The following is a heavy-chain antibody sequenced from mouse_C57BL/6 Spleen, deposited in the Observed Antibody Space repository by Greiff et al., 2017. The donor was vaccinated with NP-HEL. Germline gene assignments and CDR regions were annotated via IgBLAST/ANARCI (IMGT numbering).Heavy chain of an antibody. CDR2: ISDGGSYT. Sequence: EVQGVESGGGLVKPGGSLKLSCAASGFPFSSYAMSWVRQTPEKRLEWVATISDGGSYTYYPDNVKGRFPISSDNAKNNLYLQMSHLKSEDTAMYYCARDGSSYVGWFAYWGQGTLVTVSA. CDR1: GFPFSSYA. D-gene: IGHD1-1*01. J-gene: IGHJ3*01. V-gene: IGHV5-4*01. CDR3: ARDGSSYVGWFAY.